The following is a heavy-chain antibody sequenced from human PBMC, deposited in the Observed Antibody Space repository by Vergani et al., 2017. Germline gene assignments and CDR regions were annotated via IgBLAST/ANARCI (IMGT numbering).Heavy chain of an antibody. V-gene: IGHV4-34*01. J-gene: IGHJ6*03. CDR2: INHSGST. D-gene: IGHD6-13*01. Sequence: QVQLQQWGAGLLKPSETLSLTCAVYGGSFSGYYWSWIRQPPGKGLEWIGEINHSGSTNYNPSLKSRVTISVDTSKNQFSLKLSSVTAADTAVDYCARGRLVVAAAGTAYYYYYYMDVWGKGTTVTVSS. CDR1: GGSFSGYY. CDR3: ARGRLVVAAAGTAYYYYYYMDV.